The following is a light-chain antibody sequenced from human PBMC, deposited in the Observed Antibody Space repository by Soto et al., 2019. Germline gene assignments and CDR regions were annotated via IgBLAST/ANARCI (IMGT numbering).Light chain of an antibody. J-gene: IGKJ4*01. CDR2: GAS. CDR3: QQYNNWPPLT. CDR1: QSVSSN. Sequence: EIVMTQSPATLSVSPGERATLSCRASQSVSSNLAWYHQKPGQAPRLPIYGASTRATGISARFSGSGSGTEFTLTISSLQSEDFAVYYCQQYNNWPPLTFGGGTKVEIK. V-gene: IGKV3-15*01.